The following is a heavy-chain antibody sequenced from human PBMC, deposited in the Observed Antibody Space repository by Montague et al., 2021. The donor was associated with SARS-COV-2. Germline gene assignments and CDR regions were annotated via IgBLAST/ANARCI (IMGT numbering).Heavy chain of an antibody. J-gene: IGHJ4*02. V-gene: IGHV3-30*03. CDR2: ISYNGRNK. CDR3: AREPKPVGYSYGYTFFDY. Sequence: SLRLSCAASGFTFSSYALHWVRQAPGKGPEWVAVISYNGRNKQFGDSVKGRATISRDNSKNTLYLQVDSLRTDDTAVYYCAREPKPVGYSYGYTFFDYWGRGTLVTVSS. CDR1: GFTFSSYA. D-gene: IGHD5-18*01.